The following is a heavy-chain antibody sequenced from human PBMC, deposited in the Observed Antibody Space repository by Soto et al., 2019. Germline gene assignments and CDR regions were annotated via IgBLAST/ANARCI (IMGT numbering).Heavy chain of an antibody. D-gene: IGHD5-18*01. V-gene: IGHV4-30-4*01. CDR1: GGSISSGDYY. Sequence: PSETLSLTCTVSGGSISSGDYYWSWIRQPPGKGLEWIGYIYYSGSTYYNPSLKSRVTISVDTSKNQFSLKLSSVTAADTAVYYCARESRYSYGLFDYWGQGTLVTVS. CDR3: ARESRYSYGLFDY. CDR2: IYYSGST. J-gene: IGHJ4*02.